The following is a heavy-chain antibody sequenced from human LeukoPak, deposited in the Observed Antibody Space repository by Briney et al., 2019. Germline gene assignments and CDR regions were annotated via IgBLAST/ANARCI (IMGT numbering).Heavy chain of an antibody. D-gene: IGHD6-19*01. CDR1: GFTFSSYA. Sequence: PGGSLRPSCAASGFTFSSYAMSWVRQAPGKGLEWVSAISGSGGSTYSADSVKGRFTISRDNSKNTLYLQMNSLRAEDTAVYYCAKDHVYSSGWTTDFDYWGQGTLVTVSS. V-gene: IGHV3-23*01. J-gene: IGHJ4*02. CDR2: ISGSGGST. CDR3: AKDHVYSSGWTTDFDY.